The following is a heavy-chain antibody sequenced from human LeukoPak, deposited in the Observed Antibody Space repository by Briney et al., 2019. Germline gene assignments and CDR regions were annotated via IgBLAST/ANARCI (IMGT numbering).Heavy chain of an antibody. CDR3: VREIHSSWDF. J-gene: IGHJ4*02. CDR1: GFTFSTYA. Sequence: PGGSLRLSCEASGFTFSTYAMSWVRQAPGKGLEWVSAVSDIGVTYYADSVKGRFTISRDNSKNSLYLQMNSLRAEDTAIYFCVREIHSSWDFWGQGTLVTVSS. V-gene: IGHV3-23*01. D-gene: IGHD6-13*01. CDR2: VSDIGVT.